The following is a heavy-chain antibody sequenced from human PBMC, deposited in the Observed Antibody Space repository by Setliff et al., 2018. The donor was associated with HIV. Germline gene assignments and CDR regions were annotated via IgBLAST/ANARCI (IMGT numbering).Heavy chain of an antibody. V-gene: IGHV4-38-2*02. J-gene: IGHJ4*02. D-gene: IGHD6-19*01. CDR3: ARRRSSGWYHYFDY. CDR2: IYHSGST. CDR1: GYSLSSGYY. Sequence: TLSLTCTVSGYSLSSGYYWGWIRQPPGKGLEWNGSIYHSGSTYYNPSLKSRVTISVDTSKNQFSLKLSSVTAADTAVYYCARRRSSGWYHYFDYWGQGTLVTVSS.